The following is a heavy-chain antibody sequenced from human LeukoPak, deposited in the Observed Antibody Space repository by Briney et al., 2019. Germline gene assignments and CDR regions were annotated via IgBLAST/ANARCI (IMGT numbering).Heavy chain of an antibody. D-gene: IGHD6-13*01. Sequence: GGSLRLSCAVSGFTFSSYAMSWVRQAPGKGLEWVSAVSGSGGSTYYADSVKGRFTISRDNSKNTPYLQMNSLRAEDTAVYYCARDIFPSIAAAGSFWFDPWGQGTLVTVSS. V-gene: IGHV3-23*01. CDR1: GFTFSSYA. J-gene: IGHJ5*02. CDR3: ARDIFPSIAAAGSFWFDP. CDR2: VSGSGGST.